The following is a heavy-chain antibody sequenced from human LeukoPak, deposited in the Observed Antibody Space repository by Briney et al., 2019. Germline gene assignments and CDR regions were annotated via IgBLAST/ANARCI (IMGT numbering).Heavy chain of an antibody. D-gene: IGHD3-3*01. CDR3: AREGLDYDFWSGYYRFDY. V-gene: IGHV4-61*01. CDR1: GGSVSSGSYY. J-gene: IGHJ4*02. CDR2: IYYSGST. Sequence: SETLSLTCTVSGGSVSSGSYYWSWIRQPPGKGLEWIGYIYYSGSTNHNPSLKSRVTISVDTSKNQFSLKLSSVTAADTAVYYCAREGLDYDFWSGYYRFDYWGQGTLVTVSS.